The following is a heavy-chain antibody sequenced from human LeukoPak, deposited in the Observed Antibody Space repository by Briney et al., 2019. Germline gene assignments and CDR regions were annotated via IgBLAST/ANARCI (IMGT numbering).Heavy chain of an antibody. Sequence: PSETLSLNCTVSGGSISSYYWSWLRQPPGKGLEWIGYIYYSGSTNYNPSLKSRVTISVDTSKNQFSLKLSSVTAADTAVYYCAREFLGYCSGGSCYSGYYYYYMDVWGKGTTVTVSS. CDR1: GGSISSYY. V-gene: IGHV4-59*01. CDR2: IYYSGST. J-gene: IGHJ6*03. CDR3: AREFLGYCSGGSCYSGYYYYYMDV. D-gene: IGHD2-15*01.